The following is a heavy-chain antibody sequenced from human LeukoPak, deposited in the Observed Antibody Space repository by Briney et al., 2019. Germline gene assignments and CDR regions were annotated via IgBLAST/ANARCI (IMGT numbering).Heavy chain of an antibody. D-gene: IGHD1-20*01. CDR3: HSNWKIDETFFDY. J-gene: IGHJ4*02. CDR2: IRSKNNNYVT. V-gene: IGHV3-73*01. Sequence: GGSLRLSCATSGFTFSGATIYWVRQASGKGLEWLGRIRSKNNNYVTDYSESVEGRIAISRDESKSTSYLHLMNLQTEDTALYYCHSNWKIDETFFDYWGQGTQVAVSS. CDR1: GFTFSGAT.